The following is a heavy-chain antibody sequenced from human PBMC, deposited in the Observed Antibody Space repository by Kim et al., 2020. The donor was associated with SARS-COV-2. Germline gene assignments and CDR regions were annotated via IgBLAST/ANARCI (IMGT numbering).Heavy chain of an antibody. D-gene: IGHD1-26*01. CDR3: AKGTGGSYYGPFDY. J-gene: IGHJ4*02. V-gene: IGHV3-30*02. Sequence: ADSVKGRFTISRDNSKNAQYLQMNSLRAEDTAVYYCAKGTGGSYYGPFDYWGQGTLVTVSS.